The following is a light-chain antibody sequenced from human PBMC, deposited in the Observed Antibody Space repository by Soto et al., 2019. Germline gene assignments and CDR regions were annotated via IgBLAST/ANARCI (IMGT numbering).Light chain of an antibody. J-gene: IGLJ2*01. CDR3: AAWDDRLKGVV. Sequence: QSALTQPASVSGSPGQSITISCTGTSSDVGGYNYVSWYQHLPGTAPKLLIFNNNRRPSGVLDRFSGSKSGTSASLAISGLQSEDEAHYYCAAWDDRLKGVVFGGGTKVTVL. V-gene: IGLV2-14*03. CDR2: NNN. CDR1: SSDVGGYNY.